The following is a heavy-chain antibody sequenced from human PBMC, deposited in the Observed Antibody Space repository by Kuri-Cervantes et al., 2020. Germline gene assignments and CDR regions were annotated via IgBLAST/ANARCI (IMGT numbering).Heavy chain of an antibody. CDR1: GGSISSYY. V-gene: IGHV4-59*01. D-gene: IGHD3-22*01. CDR3: ARLYYYDSSGYYSYYYGMDV. J-gene: IGHJ6*02. CDR2: IYYSGST. Sequence: SETLSLTCTVSGGSISSYYWSWNRQPAGKGLEWIGYIYYSGSTNYNPSLKSRVTISVDTSKNQFSLKLSSVTAADTAVYYCARLYYYDSSGYYSYYYGMDVWGQGTTVTVSS.